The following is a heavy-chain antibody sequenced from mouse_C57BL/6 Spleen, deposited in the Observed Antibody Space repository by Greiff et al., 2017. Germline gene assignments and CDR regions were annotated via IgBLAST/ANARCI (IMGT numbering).Heavy chain of an antibody. CDR2: IDPSDSYT. Sequence: VQLQQPGAELVMPGASVKLSCKASGYTFTSYWMHWVKQRPGQGLEWIGEIDPSDSYTNYNQKFKGKSTLTVDKSSSTAYMQLSSLTSEDSAVYYCARSTIYYYGSSYGDYAMDDWGQGTSVTVSS. V-gene: IGHV1-69*01. D-gene: IGHD1-1*01. CDR3: ARSTIYYYGSSYGDYAMDD. J-gene: IGHJ4*01. CDR1: GYTFTSYW.